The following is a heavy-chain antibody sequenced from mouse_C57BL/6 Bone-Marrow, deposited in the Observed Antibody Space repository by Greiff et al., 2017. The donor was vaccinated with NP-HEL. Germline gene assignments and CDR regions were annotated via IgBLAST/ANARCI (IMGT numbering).Heavy chain of an antibody. CDR2: ISYDGSN. J-gene: IGHJ4*01. D-gene: IGHD1-1*01. V-gene: IGHV3-6*01. CDR1: GYSITSGYY. CDR3: ARALREAMDY. Sequence: EVQLQESGPGLVKPSQSLSLTCSVTGYSITSGYYWNWIRQFPGNKLEWMGYISYDGSNNYNPSLKNRISITRDTSKNQFFLKLNSGTTEDTATYYCARALREAMDYWGQGTSVTVSS.